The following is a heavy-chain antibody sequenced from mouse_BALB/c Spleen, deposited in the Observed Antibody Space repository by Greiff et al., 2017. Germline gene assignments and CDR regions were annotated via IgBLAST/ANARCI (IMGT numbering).Heavy chain of an antibody. Sequence: VQRVESGPGLVAPSQSLSITCTVSGFSLTSYGVHWVRQPPGKGLEWLGVIWAGGSTNYNSALMSRLSISKDNSKSQVFLKMNSLQTDDTAMYYCARDDGNPYFDVWGAGTTVTVSS. CDR2: IWAGGST. V-gene: IGHV2-9*02. D-gene: IGHD2-1*01. CDR1: GFSLTSYG. J-gene: IGHJ1*01. CDR3: ARDDGNPYFDV.